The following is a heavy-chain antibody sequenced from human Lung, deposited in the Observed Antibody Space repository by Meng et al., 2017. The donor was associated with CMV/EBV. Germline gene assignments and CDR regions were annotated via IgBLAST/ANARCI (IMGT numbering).Heavy chain of an antibody. Sequence: GESLKISCAASGFTFSSYSMNWVRQAPGKGLKWVSSISSSSSYIYYADSVKGRFTISRDNAKNSLYLQMNSLRAEDTAVYYCARGCSSTSCYSDAFDIWGQGTMVTVSS. J-gene: IGHJ3*02. CDR2: ISSSSSYI. D-gene: IGHD2-2*01. CDR3: ARGCSSTSCYSDAFDI. CDR1: GFTFSSYS. V-gene: IGHV3-21*01.